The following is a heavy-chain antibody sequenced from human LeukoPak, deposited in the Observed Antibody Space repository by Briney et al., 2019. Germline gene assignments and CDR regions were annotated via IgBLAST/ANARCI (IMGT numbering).Heavy chain of an antibody. CDR3: ASDLRVVVPTSATVDY. Sequence: ASVKVSCKASGYTFTSYGISWVRQAPGQGLEWMGWISAYNGNTNYAQKLQGRVTMTTDTSTSTAYMELRSLRSDDTAVYYCASDLRVVVPTSATVDYWGQGTLVTVSS. J-gene: IGHJ4*02. CDR2: ISAYNGNT. D-gene: IGHD2-2*01. CDR1: GYTFTSYG. V-gene: IGHV1-18*01.